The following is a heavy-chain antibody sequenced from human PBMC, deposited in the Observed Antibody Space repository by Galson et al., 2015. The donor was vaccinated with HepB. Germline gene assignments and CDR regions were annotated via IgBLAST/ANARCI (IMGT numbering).Heavy chain of an antibody. V-gene: IGHV4-38-2*02. Sequence: ETLSLTCTVSGYSISSGYYWGWIRQPPGKGLEWIGSIYHSGTTYYNPSLKSRVTLSVDTSKNQLCLTLTSVTAADTPVYYCARTDSWYYFDFRGRGTLVTVSS. J-gene: IGHJ4*02. CDR3: ARTDSWYYFDF. CDR2: IYHSGTT. CDR1: GYSISSGYY. D-gene: IGHD6-13*01.